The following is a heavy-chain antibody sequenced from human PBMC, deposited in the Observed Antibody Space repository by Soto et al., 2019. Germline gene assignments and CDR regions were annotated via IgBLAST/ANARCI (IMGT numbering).Heavy chain of an antibody. D-gene: IGHD6-6*01. Sequence: PSETLSLTCAVSGGSISSSNWWSWVRQPPGKGLGWIGEIYHSGSTNYNPSLKSRVTISVDKSKNKFSLKLCSVTAADTCRYSCARAGRGGAARRVVDYWGQGTLVTVS. CDR2: IYHSGST. CDR3: ARAGRGGAARRVVDY. CDR1: GGSISSSNW. V-gene: IGHV4-4*02. J-gene: IGHJ4*02.